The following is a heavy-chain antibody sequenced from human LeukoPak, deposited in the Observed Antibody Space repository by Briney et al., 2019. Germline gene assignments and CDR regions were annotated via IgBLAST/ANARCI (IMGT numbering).Heavy chain of an antibody. Sequence: SETLSLTCTVSGGSISSYYWSWIRQTPGKGLEWIGSIFYSGSTYYNSSLKSRVTISVDTSKNQFSLKLSSVTAADTAVYYCARCSWGTHPDYWGQGTLVTVSS. CDR1: GGSISSYY. CDR2: IFYSGST. D-gene: IGHD3-16*01. CDR3: ARCSWGTHPDY. J-gene: IGHJ4*02. V-gene: IGHV4-59*05.